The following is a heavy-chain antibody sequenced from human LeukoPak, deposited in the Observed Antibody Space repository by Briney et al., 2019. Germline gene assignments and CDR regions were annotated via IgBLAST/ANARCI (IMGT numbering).Heavy chain of an antibody. CDR2: INHSGST. CDR3: ARADIVVIPAAQSYYYYMDV. V-gene: IGHV4-34*01. J-gene: IGHJ6*03. Sequence: SETLSLTCAASGWTFSAYYWNWIRQPPGKGLEWIGEINHSGSTNYNPSLKSRVTISVDTSKKQFSLKLSSVTAADTAVYYCARADIVVIPAAQSYYYYMDVWGKGTTVTVSS. CDR1: GWTFSAYY. D-gene: IGHD2-2*01.